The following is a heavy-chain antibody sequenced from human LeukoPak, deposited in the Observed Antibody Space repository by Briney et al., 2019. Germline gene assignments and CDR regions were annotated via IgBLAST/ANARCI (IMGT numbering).Heavy chain of an antibody. CDR1: GYSFSSYW. V-gene: IGHV5-51*01. Sequence: GESLKIPCKGSGYSFSSYWIGWVRQMPGKGLEWMGIIYPGDSDARYSPSFQGQVTISADKSISTAYLQWSSLKASDTAMYYCAKRTANWFDPWGQGTLVTVSS. D-gene: IGHD5-18*01. J-gene: IGHJ5*02. CDR3: AKRTANWFDP. CDR2: IYPGDSDA.